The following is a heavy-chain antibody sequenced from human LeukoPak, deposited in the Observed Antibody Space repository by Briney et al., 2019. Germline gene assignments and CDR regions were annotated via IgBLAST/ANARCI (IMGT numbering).Heavy chain of an antibody. Sequence: ASVKVSCKASGYTFTGYHIHWVRQAPGQGLEWMGWINPNSGGTNFGPKFHGRVSMTRDASINTVYMELSSLRSDDTAEYYCARGDKKENQSGPSGYFDPWGQGTPVTVSS. CDR3: ARGDKKENQSGPSGYFDP. D-gene: IGHD3-10*01. V-gene: IGHV1-2*02. CDR2: INPNSGGT. CDR1: GYTFTGYH. J-gene: IGHJ5*02.